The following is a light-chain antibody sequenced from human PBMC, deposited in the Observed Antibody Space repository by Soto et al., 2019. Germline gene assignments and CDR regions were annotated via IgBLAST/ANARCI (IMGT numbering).Light chain of an antibody. Sequence: DSQLTQPPSFLSASVGDRVTITCRASQDVSRYLAWYQQKPGKAPNLLIYAASTLRSGVPSRFSGSGSETEVTLTISSLQPEDFATYYCQQLNSYVFAFGPGTKVDIK. CDR3: QQLNSYVFA. CDR1: QDVSRY. CDR2: AAS. V-gene: IGKV1-9*01. J-gene: IGKJ3*01.